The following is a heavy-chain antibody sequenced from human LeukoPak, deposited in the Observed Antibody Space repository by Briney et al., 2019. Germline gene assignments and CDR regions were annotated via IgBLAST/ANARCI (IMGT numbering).Heavy chain of an antibody. CDR1: GGSVSSGSCY. J-gene: IGHJ4*02. CDR2: VYSSGST. D-gene: IGHD3-9*01. Sequence: PSETLSLTCTVSGGSVSSGSCYWSWHRQPPGQGLEWIGYVYSSGSTNYDPSLKSRVTIELDTSKNQFSLKLSSVTAADTSVYCCARYFGRWGKGTVLTVSS. V-gene: IGHV4-61*01. CDR3: ARYFGR.